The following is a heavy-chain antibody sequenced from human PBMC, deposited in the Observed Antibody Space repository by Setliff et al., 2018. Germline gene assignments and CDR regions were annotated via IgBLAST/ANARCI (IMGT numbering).Heavy chain of an antibody. V-gene: IGHV1-69*05. CDR3: VREGVDSRSSTDYRYYMDV. D-gene: IGHD3-22*01. Sequence: SVKVSCKASGATFSSHGISWVRQAPGQGLEWMGGTIPMLGTTEYAQKFQGRLTIITDESTNTAFMQLSSLRSDDTAVYYCVREGVDSRSSTDYRYYMDVWGKGTTVTV. CDR2: TIPMLGTT. J-gene: IGHJ6*03. CDR1: GATFSSHG.